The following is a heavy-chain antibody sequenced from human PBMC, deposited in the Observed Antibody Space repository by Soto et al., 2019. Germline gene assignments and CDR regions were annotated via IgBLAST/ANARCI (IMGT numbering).Heavy chain of an antibody. D-gene: IGHD2-2*01. V-gene: IGHV4-39*01. Sequence: PSETLSLTCTVSGGAINTNNYYWGWVRQAPGKGLEWIGSVFYDGTTYYSPSLKSRVTISLATSRTQFSLKLNSVTAADTAVYYCAPLVVVSPVANVWGRGTLVTVSS. J-gene: IGHJ4*02. CDR2: VFYDGTT. CDR3: APLVVVSPVANV. CDR1: GGAINTNNYY.